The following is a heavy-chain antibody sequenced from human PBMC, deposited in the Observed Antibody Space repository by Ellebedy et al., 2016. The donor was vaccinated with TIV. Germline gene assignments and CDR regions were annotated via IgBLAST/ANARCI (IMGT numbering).Heavy chain of an antibody. CDR3: VKGMYRSSPDDY. V-gene: IGHV3-30-3*01. CDR1: GFSFSNYF. J-gene: IGHJ4*02. CDR2: ISKDTVNK. D-gene: IGHD6-6*01. Sequence: GESLKISCAASGFSFSNYFMHWVRQAPGKGLEWVAVISKDTVNKYIADSVKDRFTISRDNSRNTVYLQVNSLRTEDTAVYYCVKGMYRSSPDDYWGQGTLVTVSS.